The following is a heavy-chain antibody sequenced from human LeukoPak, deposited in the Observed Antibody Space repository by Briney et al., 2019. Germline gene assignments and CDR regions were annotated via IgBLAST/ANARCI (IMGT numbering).Heavy chain of an antibody. V-gene: IGHV3-23*01. J-gene: IGHJ4*02. D-gene: IGHD2-15*01. Sequence: PGGSLRLSCAATGFTFSNYAMSWVRQAPGRGLEWVSAISNNGGSTYDADSTKGRFTISRDNSKNTLHLQMNSLRAEDTAVYHCARQLGYCSDGSCYFDYWGQGTLVTVSS. CDR1: GFTFSNYA. CDR2: ISNNGGST. CDR3: ARQLGYCSDGSCYFDY.